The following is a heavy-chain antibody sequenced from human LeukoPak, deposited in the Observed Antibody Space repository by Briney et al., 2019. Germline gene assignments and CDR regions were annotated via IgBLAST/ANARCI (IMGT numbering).Heavy chain of an antibody. Sequence: GGSLRLSCAGSGFTFSSYSMNWVCQAPGKGLEWVSSISSSSSYIYYADSVKGRFTISRDNAKNSLYLQMNSLRAEDTAVYHCARDMRDTAMPYFDYWGQGTLVTVSS. D-gene: IGHD5-18*01. J-gene: IGHJ4*02. CDR3: ARDMRDTAMPYFDY. CDR2: ISSSSSYI. V-gene: IGHV3-21*01. CDR1: GFTFSSYS.